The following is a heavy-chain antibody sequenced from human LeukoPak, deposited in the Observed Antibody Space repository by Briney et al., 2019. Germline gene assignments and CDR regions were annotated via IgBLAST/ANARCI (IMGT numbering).Heavy chain of an antibody. CDR3: ATGIPLGNVPSPSPVGFDP. J-gene: IGHJ5*02. CDR1: GYTLTELS. D-gene: IGHD1-1*01. Sequence: ASVKVSCKVSGYTLTELSMHWVRQAPGKGLEWMGGFDPEDGETIYAQKFQGRVTMTEDTSTDTAYMELSSLRSEDTAVYYCATGIPLGNVPSPSPVGFDPWGQGTLVTVFS. V-gene: IGHV1-24*01. CDR2: FDPEDGET.